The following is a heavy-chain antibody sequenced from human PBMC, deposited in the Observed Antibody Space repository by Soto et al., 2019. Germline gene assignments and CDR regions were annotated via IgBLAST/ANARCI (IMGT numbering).Heavy chain of an antibody. V-gene: IGHV3-74*01. CDR1: GLTFSSYW. CDR2: ISRDGSSI. Sequence: GGSLRLSCAASGLTFSSYWMHWVRQAPGKGLVWVSRISRDGSSISYADSVKGRFTISRDNAKNTLYLQMNSLRAEDTAVYYCAREQAVAGTHFDYWGQGTLVTVSS. J-gene: IGHJ4*02. D-gene: IGHD6-19*01. CDR3: AREQAVAGTHFDY.